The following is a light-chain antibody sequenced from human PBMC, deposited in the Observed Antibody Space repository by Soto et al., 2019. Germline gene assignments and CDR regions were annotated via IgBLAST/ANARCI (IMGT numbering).Light chain of an antibody. CDR2: DAS. J-gene: IGKJ3*01. CDR3: QQSSTWPPFT. V-gene: IGKV3D-20*02. CDR1: QSVSSSY. Sequence: EIGLTQSPGTRSLSPRERATLSCRASQSVSSSYLAWYQQKPGQAPRLLIYDASSRATGIPARFSGSRSGTDFTLTISSLEPEDFAVYYCQQSSTWPPFTFGPGTKVDNK.